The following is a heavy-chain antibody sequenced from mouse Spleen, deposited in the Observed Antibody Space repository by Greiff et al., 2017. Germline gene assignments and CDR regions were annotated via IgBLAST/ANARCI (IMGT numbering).Heavy chain of an antibody. CDR2: ISSGGSYT. Sequence: EVKVVESGGGLVKPGGSLKLSCAASGFTFSSYAMSWVRQTPEKRLEWVATISSGGSYTYYPDNVKGRFTISRDNAKNTLYLQMNSLRSEDTAMYYCARHPLTGSYWYCDVWGAGTTVTVSS. CDR3: ARHPLTGSYWYCDV. J-gene: IGHJ1*01. D-gene: IGHD4-1*01. V-gene: IGHV5-9-3*01. CDR1: GFTFSSYA.